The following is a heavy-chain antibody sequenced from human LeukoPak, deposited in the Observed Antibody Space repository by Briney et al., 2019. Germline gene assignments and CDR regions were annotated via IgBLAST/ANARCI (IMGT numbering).Heavy chain of an antibody. J-gene: IGHJ3*02. Sequence: AQTLSLTCTVAGGSISSSSSYWGWIRQPPGSWLEWIGSIYYSGSTYYHPSLKRRHTIPVDTSKNQFSQKLSSVTAADTAVYYCARHGFRRGSGRADAFDIWGQGTMVTVSS. CDR3: ARHGFRRGSGRADAFDI. V-gene: IGHV4-39*01. CDR1: GGSISSSSSY. D-gene: IGHD3-10*01. CDR2: IYYSGST.